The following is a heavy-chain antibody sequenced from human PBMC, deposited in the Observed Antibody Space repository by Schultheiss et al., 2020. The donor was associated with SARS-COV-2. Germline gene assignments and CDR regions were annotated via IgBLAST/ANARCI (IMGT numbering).Heavy chain of an antibody. CDR3: ARGRRGMITFGGVIVNWFDP. CDR2: TNDRGNT. CDR1: GGSISSGGYY. V-gene: IGHV4-39*07. D-gene: IGHD3-16*02. J-gene: IGHJ5*02. Sequence: SETLSLTCTVSGGSISSGGYYWGWIRQHPGKGLEWIGETNDRGNTNYNPSLKSRVTISLDRSKNQFSLRLSSVTAADTAVYYCARGRRGMITFGGVIVNWFDPWGQGTLVTVSS.